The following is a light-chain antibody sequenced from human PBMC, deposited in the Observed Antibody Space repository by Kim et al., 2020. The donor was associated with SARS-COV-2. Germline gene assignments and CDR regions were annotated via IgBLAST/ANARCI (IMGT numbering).Light chain of an antibody. Sequence: DIQMTQSPSSLFASVGDTVSITCRTSQSINNNLCWYQQRPGKAPKLLIYAASSLLRGVPSRFGGSGYGTDFTLTISSLQPEDFAIYYCQQNHISPLTLGGGTKLEI. V-gene: IGKV1-39*01. CDR3: QQNHISPLT. CDR2: AAS. CDR1: QSINNN. J-gene: IGKJ4*01.